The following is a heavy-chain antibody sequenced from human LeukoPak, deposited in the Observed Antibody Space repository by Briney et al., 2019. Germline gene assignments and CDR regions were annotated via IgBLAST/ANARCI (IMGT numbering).Heavy chain of an antibody. CDR1: GRSVSSYY. Sequence: PSETLSLTCTVSGRSVSSYYWSWIRRPPGRGLEWIAYLSHSGSSDSNPSLTGRVTTFVDTSKNQFSLKLTSVTAADTAVYYCARARYANAWYAFDIWGHGTMVTVSS. CDR3: ARARYANAWYAFDI. D-gene: IGHD2-2*01. J-gene: IGHJ3*02. V-gene: IGHV4-59*02. CDR2: LSHSGSS.